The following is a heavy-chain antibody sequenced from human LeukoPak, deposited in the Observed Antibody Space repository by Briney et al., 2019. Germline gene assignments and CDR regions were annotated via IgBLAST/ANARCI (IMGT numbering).Heavy chain of an antibody. D-gene: IGHD5-24*01. V-gene: IGHV4-59*01. CDR3: ARDRGGDGYNDYYFDY. CDR2: IYYSGST. CDR1: GXSISSYY. J-gene: IGHJ4*02. Sequence: SETLSLTCTVSGXSISSYYWSWIRQPPGKGLEWIGYIYYSGSTNYNPSLKSRVTISVDTSKNQFSLKLSSVTAADTAVYYCARDRGGDGYNDYYFDYWGQGTLVTVSS.